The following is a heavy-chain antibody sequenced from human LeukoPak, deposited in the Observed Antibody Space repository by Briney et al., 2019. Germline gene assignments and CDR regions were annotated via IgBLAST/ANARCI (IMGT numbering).Heavy chain of an antibody. V-gene: IGHV3-7*05. J-gene: IGHJ4*02. D-gene: IGHD3-22*01. CDR3: ARGSYYDDSSGLAPDY. CDR2: IKQDGSEK. CDR1: GFTFSSYW. Sequence: GGSLRLSCAASGFTFSSYWMSWVRQAPGKGLEWVANIKQDGSEKYYVDSVKGRFTISRDNAKNSLYLQMNSLRAEDTALYYCARGSYYDDSSGLAPDYWGQGTLVSVSS.